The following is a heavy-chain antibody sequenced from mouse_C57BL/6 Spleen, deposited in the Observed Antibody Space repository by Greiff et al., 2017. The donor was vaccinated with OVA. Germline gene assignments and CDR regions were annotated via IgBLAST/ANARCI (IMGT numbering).Heavy chain of an antibody. CDR2: ISGGGGNT. J-gene: IGHJ4*01. D-gene: IGHD1-3*01. V-gene: IGHV5-9*01. CDR1: GFTFSSYT. Sequence: LVESGGGLVKPGGSLKLSCAASGFTFSSYTMSWVRQTPEKRLAWVATISGGGGNTYYPDSVKGGFTISRDNAKNTLYLQMSSLRSEDTALYYCARHGVSVPDYYAMDYWGKGTSVTVSS. CDR3: ARHGVSVPDYYAMDY.